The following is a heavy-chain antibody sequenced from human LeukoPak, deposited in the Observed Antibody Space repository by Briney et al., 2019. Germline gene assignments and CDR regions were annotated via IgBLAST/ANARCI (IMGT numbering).Heavy chain of an antibody. CDR1: GFTFSSYG. J-gene: IGHJ4*02. CDR3: AKPRYFDWLSDYDY. Sequence: GGSLRLSCAASGFTFSSYGMHWVRQAPGKGLEWVAFIRYDGSNKYYADSVKGRFTISRDNSKNTLYLQMNSLRAEDTAVYYCAKPRYFDWLSDYDYWGQGTLVTVSS. CDR2: IRYDGSNK. D-gene: IGHD3-9*01. V-gene: IGHV3-30*02.